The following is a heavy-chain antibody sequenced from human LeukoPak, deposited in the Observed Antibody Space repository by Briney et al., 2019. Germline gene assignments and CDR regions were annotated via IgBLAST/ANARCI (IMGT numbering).Heavy chain of an antibody. V-gene: IGHV1-18*01. CDR2: ISAYNGNT. J-gene: IGHJ1*01. D-gene: IGHD3-3*01. Sequence: ASVKVSCKASGYTFTSYGISWVRQAPGQGLEWMGWISAYNGNTNYAQKLQGRVTMTTDTSTSTAYMELRSLRSDDTAVYYCARSGIFGVVIGTGDFQHWGQGTLVTVSS. CDR1: GYTFTSYG. CDR3: ARSGIFGVVIGTGDFQH.